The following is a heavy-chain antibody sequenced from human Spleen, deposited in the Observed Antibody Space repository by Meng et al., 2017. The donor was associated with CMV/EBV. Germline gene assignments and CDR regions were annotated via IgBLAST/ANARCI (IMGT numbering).Heavy chain of an antibody. D-gene: IGHD2-2*01. J-gene: IGHJ5*02. CDR2: IYYSGST. CDR3: ARTGTSLNWFDP. Sequence: SETLSLTCTVSGGTISSYYWSWIRQPPGKGLEWIGYIYYSGSTNYNPSLKSRVTISADTSKNQFPLKLSSVTASDTAVYYCARTGTSLNWFDPWGQGTLVTVSS. CDR1: GGTISSYY. V-gene: IGHV4-59*01.